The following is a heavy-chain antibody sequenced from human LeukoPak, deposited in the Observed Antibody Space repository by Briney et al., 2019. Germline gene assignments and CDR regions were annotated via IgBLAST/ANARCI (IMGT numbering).Heavy chain of an antibody. V-gene: IGHV3-30*02. CDR2: IRFDGSNR. CDR3: AKGGYYFDY. CDR1: GLTFSTFG. Sequence: GGSLRLSCAASGLTFSTFGMHWVRQAPGKGLEGVAFIRFDGSNRYYAESLKGRFTISRDNSKNTLYLQMNSLRAEDTAIYFCAKGGYYFDYWGQGALVIVSS. J-gene: IGHJ4*02.